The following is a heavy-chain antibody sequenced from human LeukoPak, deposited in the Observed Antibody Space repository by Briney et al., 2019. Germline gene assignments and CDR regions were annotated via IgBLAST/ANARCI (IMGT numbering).Heavy chain of an antibody. D-gene: IGHD5-18*01. V-gene: IGHV4-59*01. CDR3: ARGEYSYGYWVPSSYYYYMDV. CDR2: IYYSGST. J-gene: IGHJ6*03. CDR1: GGSISSYY. Sequence: PSETLSLTCTVSGGSISSYYWSWIRQPPGKGLEWIGYIYYSGSTNYNPSLKSRVTISVDTSKNQFSLKLSSVTAADTAVYYCARGEYSYGYWVPSSYYYYMDVWGKGTTVTVSS.